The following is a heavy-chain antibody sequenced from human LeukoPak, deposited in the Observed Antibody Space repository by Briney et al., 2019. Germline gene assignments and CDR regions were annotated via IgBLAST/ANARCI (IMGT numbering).Heavy chain of an antibody. CDR3: ARERLRIQLWLLGY. CDR2: ISAYNGNT. D-gene: IGHD5-18*01. CDR1: GYTFTSYG. Sequence: ASVKVSCKASGYTFTSYGISWVRQAPGQGLEWMGWISAYNGNTNYAQKLQGRVTMTTDTSTSTAYMELRSLRSDDTAVYYCARERLRIQLWLLGYWGQGTLVTVSS. V-gene: IGHV1-18*01. J-gene: IGHJ4*02.